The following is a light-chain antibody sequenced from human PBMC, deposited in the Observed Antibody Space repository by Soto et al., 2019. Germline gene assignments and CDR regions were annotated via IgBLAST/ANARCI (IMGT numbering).Light chain of an antibody. CDR2: SAS. CDR3: QQSFSIPYI. CDR1: QSISSN. Sequence: DIQMTQSPSSLSAFAGDRVTITCRASQSISSNLNWYQQKPGQAPNLLIYSASSLHSGVPSRFSGSGSGTDFTLTITSLQPEDFATYYWQQSFSIPYIFGQGTKLDIK. V-gene: IGKV1-39*01. J-gene: IGKJ2*01.